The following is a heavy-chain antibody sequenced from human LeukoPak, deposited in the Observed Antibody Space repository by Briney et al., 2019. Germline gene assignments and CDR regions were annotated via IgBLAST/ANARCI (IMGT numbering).Heavy chain of an antibody. CDR1: GGSISSYY. CDR3: ARDDVGIAASGGIY. Sequence: SETLSLTCTVSGGSISSYYWSWIRQPPGKGLEWIGNIYYSGSTNYIPSLKSRVTISIDTSKNQFSLKLSSVTAADTAVYYCARDDVGIAASGGIYWGQGTLVTVSS. CDR2: IYYSGST. J-gene: IGHJ4*02. D-gene: IGHD6-13*01. V-gene: IGHV4-59*12.